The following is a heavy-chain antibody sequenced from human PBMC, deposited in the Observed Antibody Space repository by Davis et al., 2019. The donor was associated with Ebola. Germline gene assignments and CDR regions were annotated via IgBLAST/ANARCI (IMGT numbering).Heavy chain of an antibody. D-gene: IGHD6-13*01. CDR2: ISYDGSNK. CDR1: GFTFSSYG. Sequence: GESLKISCAASGFTFSSYGMHWVRQAPGKGLEWVAVISYDGSNKYYADSVKGRFTISRDNAKNSLYLQMNSLRAEDTAVYYCARVVQQQLVYYYYGMDVWGQGTTVTVSS. CDR3: ARVVQQQLVYYYYGMDV. V-gene: IGHV3-30*03. J-gene: IGHJ6*02.